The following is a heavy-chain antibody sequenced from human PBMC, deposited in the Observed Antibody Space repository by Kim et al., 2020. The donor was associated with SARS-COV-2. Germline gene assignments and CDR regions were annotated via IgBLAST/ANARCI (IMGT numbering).Heavy chain of an antibody. J-gene: IGHJ4*02. V-gene: IGHV1-69*13. D-gene: IGHD6-6*01. CDR1: GGTFSSYA. Sequence: SVKVSCKASGGTFSSYAISWVRQAPGQGLEWMGGIIPIFGTANYAQKFQGRVTITADESTSTAYMELSSLRSEDTAVYYCARDGDSSSSGPVGADYWGQGTLVTVSS. CDR2: IIPIFGTA. CDR3: ARDGDSSSSGPVGADY.